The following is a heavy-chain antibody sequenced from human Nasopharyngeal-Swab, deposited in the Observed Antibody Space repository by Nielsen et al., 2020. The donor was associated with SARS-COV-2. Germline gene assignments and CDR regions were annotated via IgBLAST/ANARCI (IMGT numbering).Heavy chain of an antibody. CDR3: ARDAAAGTTRGAFEI. V-gene: IGHV1-46*01. Sequence: ASVKVSCKASGYTFTSYYMHWVRQAPGQGLEWMGIINPSGGSTSYAQKFQGRVTMTRDTSTSTVYMELRSEDTAVYYCARDAAAGTTRGAFEIWGQGTMVTVSS. D-gene: IGHD1-1*01. CDR1: GYTFTSYY. CDR2: INPSGGST. J-gene: IGHJ3*02.